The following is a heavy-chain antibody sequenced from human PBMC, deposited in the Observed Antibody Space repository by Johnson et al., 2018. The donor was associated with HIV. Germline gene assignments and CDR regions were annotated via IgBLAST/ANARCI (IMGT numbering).Heavy chain of an antibody. J-gene: IGHJ3*02. CDR1: GFTFSSYW. CDR3: ARDGESQQLPLGDAFDI. D-gene: IGHD6-13*01. V-gene: IGHV3-20*04. CDR2: INWNGGST. Sequence: VQLVESGGGVVQPGGSLRLSCAASGFTFSSYWMSWVRQIPGKGLEWVSGINWNGGSTGYVDSVKGRFSISRDNAKNSLYLQMNNLRVEDTAVYYCARDGESQQLPLGDAFDIWGQGTMVTVSS.